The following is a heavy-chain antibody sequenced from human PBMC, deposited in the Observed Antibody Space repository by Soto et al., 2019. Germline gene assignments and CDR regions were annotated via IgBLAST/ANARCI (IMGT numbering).Heavy chain of an antibody. CDR1: GGSFSDYY. CDR2: VNHGGST. CDR3: AREWWSGYLIGGSL. J-gene: IGHJ4*02. V-gene: IGHV4-34*01. Sequence: QGQLQQWGAGLLKPSETLSLTCPVNGGSFSDYYWTWIRQPPGKGLEWIGEVNHGGSTHYNPSLKSRVSISVDTSKKQFSLTLTFVTAADTAVYYCAREWWSGYLIGGSLGGEGTLVTVSS. D-gene: IGHD3-3*01.